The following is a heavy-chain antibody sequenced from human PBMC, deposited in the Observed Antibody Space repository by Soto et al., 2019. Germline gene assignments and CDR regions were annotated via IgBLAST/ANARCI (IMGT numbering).Heavy chain of an antibody. D-gene: IGHD3-22*01. CDR3: ALRSMAVVPEY. V-gene: IGHV4-59*01. Sequence: QVQLQESGPGLVKPSETLSLTCAVSGDSISSYYCMWIRQPPGKGLESIGYLYYGRSANYNPSLKRRVTLSVDTATNQCSLTLSSMTAGDTAVYYCALRSMAVVPEYWGQGTLVTVSS. J-gene: IGHJ4*02. CDR1: GDSISSYY. CDR2: LYYGRSA.